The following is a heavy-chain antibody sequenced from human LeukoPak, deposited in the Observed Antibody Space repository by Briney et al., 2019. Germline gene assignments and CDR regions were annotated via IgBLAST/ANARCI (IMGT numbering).Heavy chain of an antibody. CDR1: GGSFSSYA. CDR2: ITPMFGTA. CDR3: ARGPSYDSGVYNY. V-gene: IGHV1-69*13. D-gene: IGHD3-22*01. J-gene: IGHJ4*02. Sequence: SVKVSCKASGGSFSSYAISWVRQAPGQGLEWMGGITPMFGTANYAQKFQGRVTITADESTSTAYMELSSLRSEDTAVYYCARGPSYDSGVYNYGGQGTLATASP.